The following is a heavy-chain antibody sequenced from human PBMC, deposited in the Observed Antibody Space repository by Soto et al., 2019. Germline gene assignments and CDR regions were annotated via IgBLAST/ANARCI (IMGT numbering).Heavy chain of an antibody. CDR1: GFTFSSYG. Sequence: QVQLVESGGGVVQPGRSLRLSCAASGFTFSSYGMHWVRQAPGKGLEWVAVISYDGSNKYYADSVKGRFTISRDNSKNTLYLQMNSLRAEDTAVYYCAKGAAAGTYYDYGMDVWGQGTTVTVSS. J-gene: IGHJ6*02. CDR3: AKGAAAGTYYDYGMDV. D-gene: IGHD6-13*01. CDR2: ISYDGSNK. V-gene: IGHV3-30*18.